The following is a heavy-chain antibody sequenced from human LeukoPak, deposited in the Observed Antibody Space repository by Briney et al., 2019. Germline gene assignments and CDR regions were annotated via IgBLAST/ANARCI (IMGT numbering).Heavy chain of an antibody. CDR1: GFTFSSYG. V-gene: IGHV3-48*01. CDR2: ISSSSSTI. Sequence: GGSLRLSCAASGFTFSSYGMNWVRQAPGKGLEWVSYISSSSSTIYYADSVKGRFTISRDNAKNSLYLQMNSLRAADTAVYYCAKDPTHYRVWDDYDSTVLSYWGQGTLVTVSS. J-gene: IGHJ4*02. D-gene: IGHD3-22*01. CDR3: AKDPTHYRVWDDYDSTVLSY.